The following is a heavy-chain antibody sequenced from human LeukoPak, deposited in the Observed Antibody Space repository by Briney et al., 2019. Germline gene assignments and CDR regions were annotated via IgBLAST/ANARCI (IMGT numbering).Heavy chain of an antibody. J-gene: IGHJ4*02. CDR1: GFTFNRYA. CDR3: ARDRMWFAESDDY. Sequence: GGSLRLSCAASGFTFNRYAMHWVRQAPGKGLEWVANINQDGSDKNYVDSVKGRFTISRDNAKNSLYLQMNSLRVEDTAVYYCARDRMWFAESDDYWGQGTLVTVSS. CDR2: INQDGSDK. V-gene: IGHV3-7*01. D-gene: IGHD3-10*01.